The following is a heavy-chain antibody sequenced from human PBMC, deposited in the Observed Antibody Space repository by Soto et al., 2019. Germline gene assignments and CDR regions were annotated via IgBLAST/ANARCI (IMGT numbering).Heavy chain of an antibody. J-gene: IGHJ4*02. Sequence: SETLSLTCTVSGGYISSYYWTWIRQPPGKGLEWIGYIYYSGSTNYNPSLKSRVTMSIDTSKNQFSLKLSSVTAADTAVYYCARAFGSTMPSLFWGQGTLVIVSS. CDR3: ARAFGSTMPSLF. V-gene: IGHV4-59*01. CDR1: GGYISSYY. D-gene: IGHD2-2*01. CDR2: IYYSGST.